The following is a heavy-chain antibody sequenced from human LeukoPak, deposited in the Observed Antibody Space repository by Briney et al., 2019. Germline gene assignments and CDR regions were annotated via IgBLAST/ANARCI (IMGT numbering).Heavy chain of an antibody. D-gene: IGHD6-19*01. CDR1: GGSISSISSSSYY. V-gene: IGHV4-39*01. CDR3: ARSMIAVAVTGWFDP. J-gene: IGHJ5*02. CDR2: IYHSGST. Sequence: SETLSLTCTVSGGSISSISSSSYYWGWIRQPPGQGLECIGSIYHSGSTYYNPSLKSRVTISVDTSKTQFSVKLSSATAADTAVYYCARSMIAVAVTGWFDPWGQGTLVTVSS.